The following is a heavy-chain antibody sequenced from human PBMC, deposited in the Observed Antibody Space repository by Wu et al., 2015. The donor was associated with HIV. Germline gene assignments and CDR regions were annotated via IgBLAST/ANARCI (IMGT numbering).Heavy chain of an antibody. CDR3: ARFQYHLLRRHDYLDV. V-gene: IGHV4-34*01. D-gene: IGHD1-26*01. CDR1: GGSFSGNH. CDR2: INHSGIA. J-gene: IGHJ6*03. Sequence: QVQLQQWGAGLLKPSETLSLTCAVHGGSFSGNHWSWIRQSPGKGLEWIGEINHSGIATYNPSLESRVTISLDTSKDQFSLKMSSVTAADTAVYYCARFQYHLLRRHDYLDVWGNGSAVIVSS.